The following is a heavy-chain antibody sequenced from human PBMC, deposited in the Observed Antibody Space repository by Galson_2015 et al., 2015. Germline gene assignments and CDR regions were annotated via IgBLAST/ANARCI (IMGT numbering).Heavy chain of an antibody. V-gene: IGHV1-69*06. J-gene: IGHJ6*03. CDR3: ARVITPSSDLYYYYYMDV. D-gene: IGHD3-22*01. Sequence: SVKVSCKASGGTFSSYAISWVRQAPGQGLEWMGGIIPIFGTANYAQKFQGRVTITADKSTSTAYMELSSLRSEDTAVYYCARVITPSSDLYYYYYMDVWGKGTTVTVSS. CDR1: GGTFSSYA. CDR2: IIPIFGTA.